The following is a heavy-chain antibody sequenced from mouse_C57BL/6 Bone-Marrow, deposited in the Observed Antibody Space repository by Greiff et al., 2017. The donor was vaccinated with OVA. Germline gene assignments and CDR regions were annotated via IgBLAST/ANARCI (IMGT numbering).Heavy chain of an antibody. Sequence: QVQLQQSGAELVKPGASVKMSCKASGYTFTTYPIEWMKQNHGKSLEWIGNFHPYNDDTTYNEKFKGKATLTVEKSSSTVYLELSRLTSDDSAVDYCARGDSSGYVSYFDYWGQGTTLTVSS. CDR3: ARGDSSGYVSYFDY. CDR2: FHPYNDDT. J-gene: IGHJ2*01. V-gene: IGHV1-47*01. D-gene: IGHD3-2*02. CDR1: GYTFTTYP.